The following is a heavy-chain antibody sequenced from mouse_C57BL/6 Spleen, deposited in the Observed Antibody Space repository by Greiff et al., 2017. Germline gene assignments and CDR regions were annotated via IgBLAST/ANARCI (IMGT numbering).Heavy chain of an antibody. Sequence: EVKLMESGGGLVQPGGSLKLSCAASGFTFSDYYMYWVRQTPEKRLEWVAYISNGGGSTYYPDTVKGRFTISRDNAKNTLYLQMSRLKSEDTAMYYCARHYDYDRSYYAMDYWGQGTSVTVSS. D-gene: IGHD2-4*01. CDR2: ISNGGGST. J-gene: IGHJ4*01. CDR1: GFTFSDYY. CDR3: ARHYDYDRSYYAMDY. V-gene: IGHV5-12*01.